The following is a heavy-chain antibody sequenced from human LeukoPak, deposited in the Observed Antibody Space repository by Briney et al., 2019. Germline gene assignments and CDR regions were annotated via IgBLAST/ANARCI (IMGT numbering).Heavy chain of an antibody. CDR3: ARDVPHNWFDT. Sequence: GGSLRLSCAASGITFGNNWMHWVRQGPGKGLVWISRINSDGGGAIYADSVKGRFTVSRDNAKNTLYLQMNSLRAEDTAVYYCARDVPHNWFDTWGQGTLSPSPQ. J-gene: IGHJ5*02. CDR1: GITFGNNW. CDR2: INSDGGGA. V-gene: IGHV3-74*01.